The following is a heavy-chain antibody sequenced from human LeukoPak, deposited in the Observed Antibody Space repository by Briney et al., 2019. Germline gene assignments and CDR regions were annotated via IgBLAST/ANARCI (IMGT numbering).Heavy chain of an antibody. V-gene: IGHV3-7*01. CDR3: AKGRITMVRGVAMDV. J-gene: IGHJ6*03. Sequence: GGSLRLSCAASGFTFSSYWMSWVRQAPGKGLEWVANIKQDGSEKYYVDSVKGRFTISRDNAKNSLYLQMNSLRAEDTAVYYCAKGRITMVRGVAMDVWGKGTTVTVSS. CDR2: IKQDGSEK. D-gene: IGHD3-10*01. CDR1: GFTFSSYW.